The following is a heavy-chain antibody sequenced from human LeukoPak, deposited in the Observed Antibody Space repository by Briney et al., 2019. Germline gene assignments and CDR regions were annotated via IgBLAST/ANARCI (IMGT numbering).Heavy chain of an antibody. Sequence: PGGSLRLSCVASGFTLSDYWMSWVRQAPVKGLEWVANINQDGSDKYYVDSVKGRFTISRDNAKNSLYLQMNSLRAEDTAVYYCARNQKGASDGFDIWGQGTRVTVPS. J-gene: IGHJ3*02. CDR3: ARNQKGASDGFDI. CDR2: INQDGSDK. CDR1: GFTLSDYW. V-gene: IGHV3-7*01.